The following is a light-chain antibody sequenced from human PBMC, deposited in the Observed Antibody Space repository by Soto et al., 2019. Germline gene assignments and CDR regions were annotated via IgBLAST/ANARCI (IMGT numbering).Light chain of an antibody. J-gene: IGKJ1*01. V-gene: IGKV3-15*01. CDR3: QQYNNWWT. CDR1: QSVSSS. Sequence: EIVMTQSPATLSVSPGERATLSCRASQSVSSSLAWYQQKPGQAPRLLIYGASTRATGIPARFSGSGSETEFTLTISSLQSEDFAVDYCQQYNNWWTFGQGTKVEIK. CDR2: GAS.